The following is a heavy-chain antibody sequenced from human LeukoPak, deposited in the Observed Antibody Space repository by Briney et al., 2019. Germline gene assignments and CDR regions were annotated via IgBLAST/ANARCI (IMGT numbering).Heavy chain of an antibody. Sequence: GGSLRLSCAASGFTFSSYSMNWVRQAPGKGLEWVSSISSSSSYIYYADSVKGRFTISRDNAKNSLYLQMNSLRVEDTAVYYCARGSYSGSYYPFDYWGQGTLVTVTS. V-gene: IGHV3-21*01. D-gene: IGHD1-26*01. CDR3: ARGSYSGSYYPFDY. CDR2: ISSSSSYI. CDR1: GFTFSSYS. J-gene: IGHJ4*02.